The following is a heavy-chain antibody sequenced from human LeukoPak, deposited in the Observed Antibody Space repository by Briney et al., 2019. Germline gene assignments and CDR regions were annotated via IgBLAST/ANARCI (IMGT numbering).Heavy chain of an antibody. CDR2: IISGSGVTT. CDR1: GFSFSSYG. J-gene: IGHJ6*04. CDR3: AGHRYCNSPTCLPGV. V-gene: IGHV3-23*01. Sequence: GGSLRLSCAASGFSFSSYGMHWVRQAPGKGLEWVSAIISGSGVTTYYADSVKGRFTISRDNSKNTLYLQINSLRAEDTAVYYCAGHRYCNSPTCLPGVWGKGTTVTVSS. D-gene: IGHD2/OR15-2a*01.